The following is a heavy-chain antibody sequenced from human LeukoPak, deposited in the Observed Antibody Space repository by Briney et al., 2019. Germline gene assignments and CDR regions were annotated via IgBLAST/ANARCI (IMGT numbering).Heavy chain of an antibody. D-gene: IGHD1-26*01. CDR1: GGSISSYY. CDR3: ARDPSGAWARFGVYMDV. J-gene: IGHJ6*03. Sequence: SETLSLTCTVSGGSISSYYWSWIRQPAGKGLEWIGRIYTSGSTNYNPSLKSRVTMSVDTSKNQFSLKLSSVTAADTAGYYCARDPSGAWARFGVYMDVWGKGTTVTVSS. CDR2: IYTSGST. V-gene: IGHV4-4*07.